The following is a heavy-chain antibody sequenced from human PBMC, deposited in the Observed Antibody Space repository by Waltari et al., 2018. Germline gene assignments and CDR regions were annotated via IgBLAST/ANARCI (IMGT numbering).Heavy chain of an antibody. CDR3: AKGGYSGYDIFDY. CDR2: ISWDGGST. J-gene: IGHJ4*02. V-gene: IGHV3-43*01. CDR1: GFTFDDYT. Sequence: EVQLVESGGVVVQPGGSLRLSCAASGFTFDDYTMHWVRQAPGKGRGWVSLISWDGGSTDDADAVKGRFIISRDNSKNSLYLQMNSLRTEDTALYYCAKGGYSGYDIFDYWGQGTLVTVSS. D-gene: IGHD5-12*01.